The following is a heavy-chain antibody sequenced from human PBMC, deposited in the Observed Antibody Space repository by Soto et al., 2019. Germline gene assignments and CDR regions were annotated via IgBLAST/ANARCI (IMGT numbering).Heavy chain of an antibody. CDR1: GDSVSSDITS. CDR3: ARGNALDV. D-gene: IGHD3-10*01. CDR2: TYYRSKWFH. Sequence: QGQLQQSGPGLVKPSQTLSLTCAISGDSVSSDITSWNWIRQSPSRGLEWLGRTYYRSKWFHDYAASVQRRITINPDTSKNQFSLELNSMTPEDTAVYYCARGNALDVWGQGTVVTVSS. V-gene: IGHV6-1*01. J-gene: IGHJ3*01.